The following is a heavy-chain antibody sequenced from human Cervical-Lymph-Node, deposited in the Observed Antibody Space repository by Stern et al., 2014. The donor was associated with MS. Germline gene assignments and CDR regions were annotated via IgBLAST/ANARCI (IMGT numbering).Heavy chain of an antibody. CDR2: TSAYNGNP. J-gene: IGHJ3*02. CDR3: ARGLLGSENAFDI. V-gene: IGHV1-18*01. D-gene: IGHD2-15*01. Sequence: DQLVESGAEVKKPGASVKVSCKASGYTFTSYGISWVRQAPGQGLEWMGLTSAYNGNPTYAQTLQGRVTMTTDTSTSTAYMELRSLRSDDTAVYYCARGLLGSENAFDIWGQGTMVTVSS. CDR1: GYTFTSYG.